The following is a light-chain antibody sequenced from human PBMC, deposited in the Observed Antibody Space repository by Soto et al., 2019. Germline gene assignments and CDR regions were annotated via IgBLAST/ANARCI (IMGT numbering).Light chain of an antibody. J-gene: IGKJ4*01. CDR1: QSVSSN. V-gene: IGKV3-15*01. CDR3: QQYNNWWAT. Sequence: EIVMTQSPATLSVSPGERATLSCRASQSVSSNLAWYQQKPGQAPRLLIYGASTRATGIPARFSGSGSGTEFTLTISSLQSEDFAVYYCQQYNNWWATFGGGTKVEIK. CDR2: GAS.